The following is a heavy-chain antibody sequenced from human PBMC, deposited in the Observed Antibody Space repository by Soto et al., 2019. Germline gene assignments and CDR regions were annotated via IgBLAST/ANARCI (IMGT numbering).Heavy chain of an antibody. Sequence: QVQLQQSGAGLLKPSETLSLTCDVYGGSFSGYIWTWIRQTPGKGLQWIGQINHSGSANCNPSLKSRVTTSVHTSNVQFSRELSSVTAADTAVYYCARGLITGSQYSGGWYYFDSWGQGTQVTVSS. CDR3: ARGLITGSQYSGGWYYFDS. CDR2: INHSGSA. CDR1: GGSFSGYI. J-gene: IGHJ4*02. V-gene: IGHV4-34*01. D-gene: IGHD1-26*01.